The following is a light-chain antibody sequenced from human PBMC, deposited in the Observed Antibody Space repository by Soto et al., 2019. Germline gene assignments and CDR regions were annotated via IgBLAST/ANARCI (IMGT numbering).Light chain of an antibody. CDR2: GAS. V-gene: IGKV1-39*01. Sequence: DIQMTQSPSSLSASVGDRVTITCRAIQTISSDLNWYQHKPGKAPKLLIYGASSLQSGVPSRFSGSGSGTDFTLTISSLQPEDFATYYCQHIYSIPITFGQGTQREIK. CDR1: QTISSD. J-gene: IGKJ5*01. CDR3: QHIYSIPIT.